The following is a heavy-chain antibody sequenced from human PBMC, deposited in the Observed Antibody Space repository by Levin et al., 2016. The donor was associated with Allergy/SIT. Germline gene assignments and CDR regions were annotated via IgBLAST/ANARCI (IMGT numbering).Heavy chain of an antibody. D-gene: IGHD1-14*01. J-gene: IGHJ3*01. V-gene: IGHV1-69*06. CDR1: GGTSFKYA. CDR2: IIPPFVTA. CDR3: ATDYAGARNHLLQFAFDF. Sequence: SVKVSCKASGGTSFKYAISWLRQAPGQGLEWLGGIIPPFVTANYAQKFQDRVTITADKLTTTAYLELSNLRSEDTALYYCATDYAGARNHLLQFAFDFWGQGTMVIVSS.